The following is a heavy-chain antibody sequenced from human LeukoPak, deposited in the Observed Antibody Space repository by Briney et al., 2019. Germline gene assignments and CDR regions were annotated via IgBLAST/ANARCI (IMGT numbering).Heavy chain of an antibody. CDR3: ARREGESSGWYVY. CDR1: GYSFISYW. CDR2: IDPSDSYT. V-gene: IGHV5-10-1*01. Sequence: GESLRISCKGSGYSFISYWITWVRQVPGKGLEWMGKIDPSDSYTNYSPSFQGHVTLSADKSITTAYLQWSSLKASDTAIYFCARREGESSGWYVYWGQGTLVTVSS. D-gene: IGHD6-19*01. J-gene: IGHJ4*02.